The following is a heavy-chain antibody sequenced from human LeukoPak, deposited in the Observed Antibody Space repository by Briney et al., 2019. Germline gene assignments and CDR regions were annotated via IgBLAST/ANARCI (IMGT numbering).Heavy chain of an antibody. D-gene: IGHD2-2*01. V-gene: IGHV4-61*02. J-gene: IGHJ4*02. CDR1: GGSISSGSYY. Sequence: SETLSLTCTVSGGSISSGSYYWSWIRQPAGKGLEWIGRIYTSGSTNYNPSLKSRVTISVDTSKNQFSLKLSSVTAADTAVYYCARHRSRGYCSSTSCYGLDYWGQGTLVTVSS. CDR3: ARHRSRGYCSSTSCYGLDY. CDR2: IYTSGST.